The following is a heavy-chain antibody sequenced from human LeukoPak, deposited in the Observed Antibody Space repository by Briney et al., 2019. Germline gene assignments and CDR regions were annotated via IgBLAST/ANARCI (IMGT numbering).Heavy chain of an antibody. J-gene: IGHJ6*02. V-gene: IGHV3-53*01. CDR2: MYADGST. Sequence: PGGSLRLSCAASGLTVGINYMSWVRQAPGKGLEWVSFMYADGSTDYAHSVKGRFTISRDNSKNNLYLQMNTLRAEDTAIYYCARDRYRSGCMDVWGQGTTVTVS. CDR1: GLTVGINY. D-gene: IGHD6-19*01. CDR3: ARDRYRSGCMDV.